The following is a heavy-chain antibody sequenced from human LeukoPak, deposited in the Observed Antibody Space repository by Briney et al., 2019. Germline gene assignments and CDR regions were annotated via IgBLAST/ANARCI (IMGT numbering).Heavy chain of an antibody. J-gene: IGHJ5*02. V-gene: IGHV5-51*01. CDR2: IYPGDSDT. Sequence: GESLQISCKGSGYSFPTYWIGWVRQMPGKGLEWMGIIYPGDSDTRYSPSFQGQITISVDKSISTAYLQWSTLKASDTAMYYCARHHRGVGADWFGPWGQGTLVTVSS. D-gene: IGHD1-26*01. CDR1: GYSFPTYW. CDR3: ARHHRGVGADWFGP.